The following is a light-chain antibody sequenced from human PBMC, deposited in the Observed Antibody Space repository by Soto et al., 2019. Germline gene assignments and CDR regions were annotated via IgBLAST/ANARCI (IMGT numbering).Light chain of an antibody. V-gene: IGKV3D-15*01. CDR3: QQYTNWPKT. Sequence: ERVMTQSPASLSVSPGERATLCCRASQSVSSNLAWYQQKPGQAPRLLIYGASTRATGIPERFSGSGSGTEFTLTISSLQSEDFAVYYCQQYTNWPKTFGQGTKVDI. J-gene: IGKJ1*01. CDR2: GAS. CDR1: QSVSSN.